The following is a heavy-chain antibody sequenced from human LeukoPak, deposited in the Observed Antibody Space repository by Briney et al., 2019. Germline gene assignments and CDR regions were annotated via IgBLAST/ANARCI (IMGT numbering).Heavy chain of an antibody. CDR2: IYHSGST. CDR3: ARDYDILTGDDAFDI. J-gene: IGHJ3*02. Sequence: SETLSLTCTVSGYSISSGYYWGWIRQPTGKGLEWIGSIYHSGSTYYNPSLKSRVTISVDTSKNQFSLKLSSVTAADTAVYYCARDYDILTGDDAFDIWGQGTMVTVSS. V-gene: IGHV4-38-2*02. CDR1: GYSISSGYY. D-gene: IGHD3-9*01.